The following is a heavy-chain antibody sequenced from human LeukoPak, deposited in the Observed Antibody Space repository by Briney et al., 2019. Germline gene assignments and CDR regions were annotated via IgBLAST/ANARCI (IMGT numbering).Heavy chain of an antibody. D-gene: IGHD6-6*01. V-gene: IGHV3-30*18. CDR1: GFTFSSYG. CDR2: ISYDGSNK. Sequence: GGSLRLSCAASGFTFSSYGMHWVRQAPGKGLEWVAVISYDGSNKYYADSVKGRFTISRDNSKNTLYLQMNSLRAEDTAGYYCAKDQQLALDYWGQGTLVTVSS. J-gene: IGHJ4*02. CDR3: AKDQQLALDY.